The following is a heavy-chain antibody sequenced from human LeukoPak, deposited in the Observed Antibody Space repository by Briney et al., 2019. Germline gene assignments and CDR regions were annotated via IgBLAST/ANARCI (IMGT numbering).Heavy chain of an antibody. CDR2: IYYSGST. D-gene: IGHD4-23*01. Sequence: SSETLSLTCTVSGGSISSGDYYWSWIRQPPGKGLEWIGYIYYSGSTNYNPSLKSRVTISVDTSKNQFSLKLSSVTAADTAVYYCARGVTTVVTFFDYWGQGTLVTVSS. CDR3: ARGVTTVVTFFDY. CDR1: GGSISSGDYY. V-gene: IGHV4-61*08. J-gene: IGHJ4*02.